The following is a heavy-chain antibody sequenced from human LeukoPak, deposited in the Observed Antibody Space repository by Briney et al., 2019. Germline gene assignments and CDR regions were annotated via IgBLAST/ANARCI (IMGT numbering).Heavy chain of an antibody. D-gene: IGHD3-10*01. J-gene: IGHJ4*02. CDR3: ATSAMVRGTYYFDY. CDR2: FDPEDGET. Sequence: ASVKVSCKVSGYTLTELSMHWVRQAPGKGLEWMGGFDPEDGETIYAQKFQGRVTMTEDTSTDTAYMELSSLRSEDTAVYYCATSAMVRGTYYFDYWGQGTLVTVSS. CDR1: GYTLTELS. V-gene: IGHV1-24*01.